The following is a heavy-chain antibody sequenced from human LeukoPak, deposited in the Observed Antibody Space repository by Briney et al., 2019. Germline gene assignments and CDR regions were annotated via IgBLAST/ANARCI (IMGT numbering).Heavy chain of an antibody. V-gene: IGHV3-66*01. J-gene: IGHJ3*02. Sequence: GGSLRLSCAASGFTVSSNYMSWVRQAPGKGLEWVSVIYSGGSTYYADSVKGRFTISRDNSKNTLYLQMNSLRAEDTAVYYCARNGGIRLLSDAFDIWGQGTMVTVFS. D-gene: IGHD3-16*01. CDR2: IYSGGST. CDR1: GFTVSSNY. CDR3: ARNGGIRLLSDAFDI.